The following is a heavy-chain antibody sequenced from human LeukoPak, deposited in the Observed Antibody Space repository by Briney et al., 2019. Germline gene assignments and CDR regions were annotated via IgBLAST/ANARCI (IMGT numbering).Heavy chain of an antibody. CDR2: IYHSGST. D-gene: IGHD3-22*01. CDR3: ARGDYYDSSGYPYYYGMDV. V-gene: IGHV4-30-2*01. CDR1: GGSISSGGYS. J-gene: IGHJ6*02. Sequence: SQTLSLSCAVSGGSISSGGYSWSWIRQPPGKGLEWIGYIYHSGSTYYNPSLKSRVTISVDRSKNQFSLKLSSVTAVDTAVYYCARGDYYDSSGYPYYYGMDVWGQGTTVTVSS.